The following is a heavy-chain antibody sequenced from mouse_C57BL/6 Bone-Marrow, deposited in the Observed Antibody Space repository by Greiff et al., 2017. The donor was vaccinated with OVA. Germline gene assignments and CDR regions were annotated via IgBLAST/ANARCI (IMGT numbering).Heavy chain of an antibody. D-gene: IGHD2-4*01. CDR1: GYSITSGYY. CDR3: VSKRGGGLRAWFAY. J-gene: IGHJ3*01. Sequence: EVQLQESGPGLVKPSQSLSLTCSVTGYSITSGYYWNWIRQFPGNKLEWMGYISYDGSNNYNPSLKNRISITRDTSKNQFFLKLNSVTTEDTATYDGVSKRGGGLRAWFAYWGQGTLVTVSA. V-gene: IGHV3-6*01. CDR2: ISYDGSN.